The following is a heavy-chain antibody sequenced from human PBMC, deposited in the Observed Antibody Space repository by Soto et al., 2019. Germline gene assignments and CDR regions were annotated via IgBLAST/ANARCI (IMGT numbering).Heavy chain of an antibody. V-gene: IGHV3-30-3*01. CDR2: ISYDGSNK. CDR3: ARDTAGIPLWLRNYRRDAFDI. J-gene: IGHJ3*02. Sequence: QVQLVESGGGVVQPGRSLRLSCAASGFTFSSYAMHWVRQAPGKGLEWVAVISYDGSNKYYADSVKGRFTISRDNSKNAFTLQMNRMRHEDTAVYYCARDTAGIPLWLRNYRRDAFDIWGQGTMVTVSS. D-gene: IGHD5-18*01. CDR1: GFTFSSYA.